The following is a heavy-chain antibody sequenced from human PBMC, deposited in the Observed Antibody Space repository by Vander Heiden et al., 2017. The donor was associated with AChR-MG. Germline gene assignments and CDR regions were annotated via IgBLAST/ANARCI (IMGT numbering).Heavy chain of an antibody. CDR2: ISGSGVGT. CDR3: ARGVGRGGDEVQDY. J-gene: IGHJ4*02. V-gene: IGHV3-23*01. CDR1: GFTFSNYA. D-gene: IGHD2-21*02. Sequence: EVQLLESGGGLVQPGGSLRLSCAASGFTFSNYAMSWVRQAPGKGLEWVSTISGSGVGTYYADAGKGRFTISRDNSKNKVYLQMNSLRVEDTAVYYCARGVGRGGDEVQDYWGQGTLVTVSS.